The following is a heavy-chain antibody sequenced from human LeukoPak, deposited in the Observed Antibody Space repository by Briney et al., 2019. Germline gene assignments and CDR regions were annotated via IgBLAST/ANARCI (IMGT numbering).Heavy chain of an antibody. CDR1: GYTFTSYD. CDR3: ASSEGYYYYYYMDV. CDR2: MNPNSGNT. Sequence: GASVKVSCKASGYTFTSYDINWVRQATGQGLEWMGWMNPNSGNTGYAQKFQGRVTMTRNTSISTAYMELSSLRSEDTAVYYCASSEGYYYYYYMDVWGKGTTVTVSS. V-gene: IGHV1-8*01. J-gene: IGHJ6*03.